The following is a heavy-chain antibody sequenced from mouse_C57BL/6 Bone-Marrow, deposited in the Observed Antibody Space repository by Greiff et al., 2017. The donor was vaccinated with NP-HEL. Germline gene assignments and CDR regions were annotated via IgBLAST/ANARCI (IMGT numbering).Heavy chain of an antibody. J-gene: IGHJ2*01. Sequence: EVQLQQSGPELVKPGASVKISCKASCYSFTGYYMNWVKQSPEKSLEWIGEINPSTGGTNYNQKFKAKATLTVDKSSSTAYMQLKSLTSEDSAVYYCARYYYGSEGFDYWGQGTTLTVSS. V-gene: IGHV1-42*01. D-gene: IGHD1-1*01. CDR1: CYSFTGYY. CDR3: ARYYYGSEGFDY. CDR2: INPSTGGT.